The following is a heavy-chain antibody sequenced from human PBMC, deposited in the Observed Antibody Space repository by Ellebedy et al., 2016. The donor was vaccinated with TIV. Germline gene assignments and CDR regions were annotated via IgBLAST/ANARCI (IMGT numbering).Heavy chain of an antibody. CDR3: ARGVAARYFGSREKTQRNGLDV. V-gene: IGHV4-34*01. J-gene: IGHJ6*02. CDR1: GGSFSGYY. D-gene: IGHD3-9*01. Sequence: MPSETLSLTCAVYGGSFSGYYWSWIRQPPGKGLAWIGEINHSGSTNYNPSLKGRVTISVDTSKNQFSLKLSSVTAADTAVYYCARGVAARYFGSREKTQRNGLDVWGQGTTVTVSS. CDR2: INHSGST.